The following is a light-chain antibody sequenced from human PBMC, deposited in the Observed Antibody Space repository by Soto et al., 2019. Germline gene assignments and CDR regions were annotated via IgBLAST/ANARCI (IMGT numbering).Light chain of an antibody. J-gene: IGKJ1*01. Sequence: DIQMTQSPSTLSASVGDRVTITCRASQSISSWLAWYQQKPGKAPKLLIYKASRLETGVPSRFSGSGSGTEFTLIISSLQPDDFASYYCQQYGSSSPWTFGQRTKVEIK. CDR1: QSISSW. V-gene: IGKV1-5*03. CDR3: QQYGSSSPWT. CDR2: KAS.